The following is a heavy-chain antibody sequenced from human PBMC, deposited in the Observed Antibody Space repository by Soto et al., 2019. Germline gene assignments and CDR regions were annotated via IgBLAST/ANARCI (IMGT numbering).Heavy chain of an antibody. D-gene: IGHD3-22*01. Sequence: GASLKVSCKASGYTFTSYAMHWVRQAPGQRLEWMGWINAGNGNTKYSQKFQGRVTITRDTSASTAYMELSSLRSEDTAVYYCASAYYYDSSGYYIYYGMDVWGQGTTVTVSS. CDR3: ASAYYYDSSGYYIYYGMDV. CDR1: GYTFTSYA. V-gene: IGHV1-3*01. J-gene: IGHJ6*02. CDR2: INAGNGNT.